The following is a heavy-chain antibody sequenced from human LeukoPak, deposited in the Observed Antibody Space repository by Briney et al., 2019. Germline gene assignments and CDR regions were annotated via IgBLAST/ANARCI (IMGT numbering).Heavy chain of an antibody. J-gene: IGHJ4*02. CDR1: GFTVSSNY. V-gene: IGHV3-53*01. Sequence: GGSLRLSCAASGFTVSSNYMSWVRQAPGKGLEWVSVIYSGGSTYYADSVKGRFTISRDNSKNTLYLQMNSLRAEDTAVYYCARDRVRPYCSSTSCYDGSDYWGQGTLVTVSS. CDR3: ARDRVRPYCSSTSCYDGSDY. CDR2: IYSGGST. D-gene: IGHD2-2*01.